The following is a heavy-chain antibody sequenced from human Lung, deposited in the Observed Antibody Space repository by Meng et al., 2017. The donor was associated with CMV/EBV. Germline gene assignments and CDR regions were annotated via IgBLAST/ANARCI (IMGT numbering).Heavy chain of an antibody. V-gene: IGHV3-30*04. CDR3: ARAIRGFYYYYGMDV. D-gene: IGHD3-22*01. Sequence: GESLKISCAASGFTFSSYAMHWVRQAPGKGLEWVAVISYDGSNKYYADSVKGRFTISRDNSKNTLYLQMNSLRAEDTAVYYCARAIRGFYYYYGMDVWGQGTXVTVCS. CDR2: ISYDGSNK. J-gene: IGHJ6*01. CDR1: GFTFSSYA.